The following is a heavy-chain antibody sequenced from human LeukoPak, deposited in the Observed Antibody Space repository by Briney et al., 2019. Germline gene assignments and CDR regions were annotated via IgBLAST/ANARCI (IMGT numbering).Heavy chain of an antibody. Sequence: PGGSLRLSCAASGXTFYDYAVHWVRQAPGKGLEWVSLISGDGGSIYYVDSVKGRFTISRDNSKNSLYLQMSSLRTEDTALYYCAKDMAGIGSGIFDYWGQGTLVTVSS. V-gene: IGHV3-43*02. J-gene: IGHJ4*02. CDR2: ISGDGGSI. D-gene: IGHD6-19*01. CDR1: GXTFYDYA. CDR3: AKDMAGIGSGIFDY.